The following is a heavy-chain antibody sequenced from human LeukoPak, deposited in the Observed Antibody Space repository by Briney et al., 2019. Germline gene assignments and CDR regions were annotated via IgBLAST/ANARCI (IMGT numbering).Heavy chain of an antibody. CDR1: GGSISTYH. J-gene: IGHJ4*02. CDR3: ARDKQHSYGRYFDH. D-gene: IGHD5-18*01. CDR2: MQSTGIS. Sequence: SETLSLTCSVSGGSISTYHWNWIRKPPGKGLEWIGYMQSTGISKYSPSLKSGVVIFVDTSKNQVVLNLSSVTAADTAVYYCARDKQHSYGRYFDHWGQGMLVTVSS. V-gene: IGHV4-59*01.